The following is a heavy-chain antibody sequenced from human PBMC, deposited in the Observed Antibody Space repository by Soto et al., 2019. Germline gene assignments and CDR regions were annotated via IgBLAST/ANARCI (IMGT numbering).Heavy chain of an antibody. D-gene: IGHD4-17*01. CDR1: GFSLTNPRMG. J-gene: IGHJ6*02. V-gene: IGHV2-26*01. CDR2: FFSDAER. CDR3: ARMDGDYNYYAMDV. Sequence: KESGPVLVKPTETLTLTCTVSGFSLTNPRMGVSWIRQPPGKPLEWLAHFFSDAERSYSASMQSRLTMSTDTSGSQVVLTMTNMDPVDTATYFCARMDGDYNYYAMDVWGQGTTVTVSS.